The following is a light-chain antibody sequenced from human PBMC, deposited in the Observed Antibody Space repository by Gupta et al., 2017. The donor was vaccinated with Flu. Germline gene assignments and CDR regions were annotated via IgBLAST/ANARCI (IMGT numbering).Light chain of an antibody. CDR1: SSDIGCYDY. J-gene: IGLJ2*01. V-gene: IGLV2-14*01. Sequence: SSDIGCYDYVSWYQQHPGNAPKLMLFELSRRPAGISDRFSGSRSGITASLTISGLLAEDEAFYYCSSYTNANTVVVFGGWTKLTVL. CDR2: ELS. CDR3: SSYTNANTVVV.